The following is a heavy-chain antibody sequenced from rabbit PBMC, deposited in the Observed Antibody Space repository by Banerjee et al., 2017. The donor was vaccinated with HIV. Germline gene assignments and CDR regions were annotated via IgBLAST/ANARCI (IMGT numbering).Heavy chain of an antibody. D-gene: IGHD7-1*01. CDR2: IDAGSSGST. CDR1: GFSFSSGYW. CDR3: ARESVYAGYFGL. V-gene: IGHV1S40*01. J-gene: IGHJ4*01. Sequence: QSLEESGGDLVKPGASLTLTCTASGFSFSSGYWICWVRQAPGKGLEWIACIDAGSSGSTYYASWAKGRFTISKPSSTTVTLQMTCLTAADTATYFCARESVYAGYFGLWGQGTLVTVS.